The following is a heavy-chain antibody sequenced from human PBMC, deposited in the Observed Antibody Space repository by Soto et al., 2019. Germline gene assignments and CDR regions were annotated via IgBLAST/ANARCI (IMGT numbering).Heavy chain of an antibody. CDR2: INDSGST. D-gene: IGHD3-10*01. CDR1: GGSFSGYY. J-gene: IGHJ6*03. V-gene: IGHV4-34*01. CDR3: ARSILVWFGEVSRRGGYYSYMDV. Sequence: QVQLQQWGAGLLKPSETLSLTCAVYGGSFSGYYWSWIRQTPGKGLECIGEINDSGSTNHNPSLKSRVTILVETPKNQLSLKLGFVTAADTAVDYCARSILVWFGEVSRRGGYYSYMDVWGKGTTVTVSS.